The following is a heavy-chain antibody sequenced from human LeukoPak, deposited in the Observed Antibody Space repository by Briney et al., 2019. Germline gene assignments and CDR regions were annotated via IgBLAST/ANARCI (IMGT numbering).Heavy chain of an antibody. V-gene: IGHV3-23*01. Sequence: GGSLRLSCAASGFTFSSYAMTWVRQAPGKGLEWVSAITDSGGDTYHADSVKGRFTISRDNSKSTLYMQMDSLRVEDTAVYYCVKGSERSRPYYFDFWGQGTLVTVSS. J-gene: IGHJ4*02. CDR1: GFTFSSYA. D-gene: IGHD3-3*01. CDR3: VKGSERSRPYYFDF. CDR2: ITDSGGDT.